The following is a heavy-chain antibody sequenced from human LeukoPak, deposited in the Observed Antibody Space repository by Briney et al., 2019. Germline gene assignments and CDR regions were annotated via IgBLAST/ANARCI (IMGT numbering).Heavy chain of an antibody. D-gene: IGHD2-15*01. J-gene: IGHJ4*02. CDR1: GDSVSSNSAA. Sequence: SQTLSLTCAISGDSVSSNSAAWNWIRQSPPRGLEWLGRTYYRSKWHNDHAVSVKSRITINPDTSKNQFSLHLNSVIPEDTAIYYCARIVGGSPDYWGQGTLVTVSS. CDR2: TYYRSKWHN. V-gene: IGHV6-1*01. CDR3: ARIVGGSPDY.